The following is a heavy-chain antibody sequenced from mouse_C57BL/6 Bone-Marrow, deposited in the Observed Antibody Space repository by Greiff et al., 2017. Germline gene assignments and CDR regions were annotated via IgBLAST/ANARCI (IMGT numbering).Heavy chain of an antibody. D-gene: IGHD2-4*01. Sequence: VQLQQPGAELVMPGASVKLSCKASGYTFTSYWMHWVKQRPGQGLEWIGEIDPSDSYTNYNQKFKGKSTLTVDKSSSTAYMQLSSLTSEDSAVYYCARTGYYDYFDAMDYWGQGTSVTVSS. CDR1: GYTFTSYW. CDR3: ARTGYYDYFDAMDY. V-gene: IGHV1-69*01. CDR2: IDPSDSYT. J-gene: IGHJ4*01.